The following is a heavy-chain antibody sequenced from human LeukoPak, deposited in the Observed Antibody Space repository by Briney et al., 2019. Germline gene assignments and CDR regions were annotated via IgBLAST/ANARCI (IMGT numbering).Heavy chain of an antibody. Sequence: PGGSLRLSCAASGFTFSSYGMHRVRQAPGKGLEWVAVISYDGSNKYYADSVKGRFTISRDNSKNTLYLQMNSLRAEDTAVYYCAKDGYSSFPYYFDYWGQGTLVTVSS. D-gene: IGHD6-19*01. V-gene: IGHV3-30*18. CDR2: ISYDGSNK. CDR3: AKDGYSSFPYYFDY. J-gene: IGHJ4*02. CDR1: GFTFSSYG.